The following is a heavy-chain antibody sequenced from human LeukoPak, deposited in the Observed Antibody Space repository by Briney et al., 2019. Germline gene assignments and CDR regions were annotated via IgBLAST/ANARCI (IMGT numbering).Heavy chain of an antibody. Sequence: SETLSLTCTVSGGPISSYYWSWIRQPPGKGLEWVGDISYSGSTTFNASFKSRVTTSVDTTTNQFSHKLICVPTADTAAYYYAREGGPYRTLDYSGQGTLVSVAS. J-gene: IGHJ4*02. V-gene: IGHV4-59*01. CDR2: ISYSGST. CDR3: AREGGPYRTLDY. CDR1: GGPISSYY.